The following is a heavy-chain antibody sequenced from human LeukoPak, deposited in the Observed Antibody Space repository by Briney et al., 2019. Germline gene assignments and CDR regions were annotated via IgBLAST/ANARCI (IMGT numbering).Heavy chain of an antibody. V-gene: IGHV3-9*03. CDR2: ISWNSGSI. J-gene: IGHJ4*02. CDR3: AAWGSSGLDY. D-gene: IGHD3-22*01. Sequence: GGSLRLSCAASGFTFDDYAMHWVRQAPGKGLEWVSGISWNSGSIGYADSVKGRFTISRDNAKNSLYLQMNSLRAEDMALYYCAAWGSSGLDYWGQGTLVTVSS. CDR1: GFTFDDYA.